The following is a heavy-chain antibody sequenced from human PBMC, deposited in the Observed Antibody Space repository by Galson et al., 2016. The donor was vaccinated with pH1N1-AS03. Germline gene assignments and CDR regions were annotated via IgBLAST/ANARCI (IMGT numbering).Heavy chain of an antibody. J-gene: IGHJ2*01. CDR3: ARAYWYFDL. CDR2: IKHDGSDK. Sequence: SLRLSCAASGFTFSSNWMSWVRQAPGKGLEWVANIKHDGSDKYHVDSVKGRFTISRDNAKNSLYLQMNSLRAEDTAVYYCARAYWYFDLWGRGTLVTVSS. V-gene: IGHV3-7*01. CDR1: GFTFSSNW.